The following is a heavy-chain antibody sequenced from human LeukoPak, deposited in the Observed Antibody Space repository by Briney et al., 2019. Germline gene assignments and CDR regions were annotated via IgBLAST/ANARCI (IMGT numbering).Heavy chain of an antibody. J-gene: IGHJ4*02. D-gene: IGHD4-17*01. Sequence: PSETLSLTCTVSGGSVSSGSYYWSWIRQPPGKGLEWIGYIYYSGSTNYNPSLKSRVTISVDTSKNQFSLKQSSVTAADTAVYYCARVYGDYGWVFDYWGQGTLVTVSS. CDR3: ARVYGDYGWVFDY. CDR2: IYYSGST. CDR1: GGSVSSGSYY. V-gene: IGHV4-61*01.